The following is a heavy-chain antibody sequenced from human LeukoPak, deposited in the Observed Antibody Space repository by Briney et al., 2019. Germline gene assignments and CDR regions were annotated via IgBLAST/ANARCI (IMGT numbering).Heavy chain of an antibody. J-gene: IGHJ4*02. Sequence: GGSLRLSCAASGFTVSSNYMSWVRQAPGKGLEWVSVIYSSGGAYYADSVKGRFTISRDNSKNTLYLQMNSLRAEDTAVYYCAKRYCGGGSCYSALDYWGQGTLVTVSS. CDR2: IYSSGGA. CDR3: AKRYCGGGSCYSALDY. D-gene: IGHD2-15*01. V-gene: IGHV3-66*01. CDR1: GFTVSSNY.